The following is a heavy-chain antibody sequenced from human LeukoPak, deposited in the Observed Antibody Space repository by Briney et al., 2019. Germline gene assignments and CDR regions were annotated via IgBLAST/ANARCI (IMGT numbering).Heavy chain of an antibody. Sequence: ASVKVSCKASGYTFTGYYMHWVRQAPGQGLEWMGWISPNSGGTNYAQKFQGRVTMTRDTSISTACMELRSLRSDDTAVYYCARVFRHSSSWYSAGDAFDIWGQGTMVTVAS. CDR2: ISPNSGGT. CDR3: ARVFRHSSSWYSAGDAFDI. J-gene: IGHJ3*02. V-gene: IGHV1-2*02. CDR1: GYTFTGYY. D-gene: IGHD6-13*01.